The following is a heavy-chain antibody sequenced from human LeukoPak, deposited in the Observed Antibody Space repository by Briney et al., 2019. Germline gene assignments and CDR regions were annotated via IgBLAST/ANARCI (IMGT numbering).Heavy chain of an antibody. J-gene: IGHJ4*02. CDR3: AKEGWLQSFSDY. CDR2: ISPSGGIT. Sequence: GGSLRLSCAASGFTFSSHGMNWVRQAPGKGLEWVSGISPSGGITYYTDSVKGRFTISRDNSKNTLYLQMNSLRAEDTAVYYCAKEGWLQSFSDYWGQGTLVTVSS. V-gene: IGHV3-23*01. D-gene: IGHD5-24*01. CDR1: GFTFSSHG.